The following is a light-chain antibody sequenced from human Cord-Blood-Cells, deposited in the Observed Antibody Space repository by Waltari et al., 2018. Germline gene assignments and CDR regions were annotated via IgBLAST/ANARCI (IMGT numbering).Light chain of an antibody. Sequence: EIVMTQSPATLSVSPGERATLSCRASQSVSSNLAWYQQKPGQAPRLLIYGASSRATGIPSRFSVSGSGTEFTLTISSLQSEDFAVYYCHQYNNWPSITFGQGTRLEIK. CDR3: HQYNNWPSIT. J-gene: IGKJ5*01. V-gene: IGKV3-15*01. CDR2: GAS. CDR1: QSVSSN.